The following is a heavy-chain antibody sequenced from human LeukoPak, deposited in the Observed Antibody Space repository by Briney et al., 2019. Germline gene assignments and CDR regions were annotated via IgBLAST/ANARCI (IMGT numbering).Heavy chain of an antibody. V-gene: IGHV3-30*18. Sequence: GGSLRLSCAASGFTFSSYGMHWVRQAPGKGLEWVAVISYDGSNKYYADSVKGRFTISRDNSKNTLYLQVNSLRAEDTAVYYCAKDMLRRPNQYYYGMDVWGQGTTVTVSS. CDR2: ISYDGSNK. CDR3: AKDMLRRPNQYYYGMDV. D-gene: IGHD1-14*01. CDR1: GFTFSSYG. J-gene: IGHJ6*02.